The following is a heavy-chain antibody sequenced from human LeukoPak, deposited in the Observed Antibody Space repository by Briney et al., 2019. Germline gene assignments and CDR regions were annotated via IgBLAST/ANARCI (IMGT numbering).Heavy chain of an antibody. CDR3: ARTTEGGYTYGYFYYYYMDV. V-gene: IGHV4-38-2*02. J-gene: IGHJ6*03. CDR1: GYSISSAYY. D-gene: IGHD5-18*01. Sequence: SETLSLTCTVSGYSISSAYYWGWIRQSPGKGLEWIGSFHYSGSTSYNPSLKSRVTISVDTSKNQFSLKLTSVTAADTAVYYCARTTEGGYTYGYFYYYYMDVWGKGTTVTISS. CDR2: FHYSGST.